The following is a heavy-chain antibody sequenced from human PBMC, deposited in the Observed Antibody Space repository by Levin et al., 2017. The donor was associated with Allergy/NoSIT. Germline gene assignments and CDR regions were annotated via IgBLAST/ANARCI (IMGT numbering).Heavy chain of an antibody. CDR2: TYYRSKWYN. CDR1: GDSVSSNSAA. D-gene: IGHD6-6*01. V-gene: IGHV6-1*01. CDR3: ARDLLIASRLRSNYFDY. Sequence: SQTFSLTCAISGDSVSSNSAAWNWIRQSPSRGLEWLGRTYYRSKWYNDYAVSVKSRIIINPDTSKNQFSLHLNSVTPEDTAVYYCARDLLIASRLRSNYFDYWGQGILVTVSS. J-gene: IGHJ4*02.